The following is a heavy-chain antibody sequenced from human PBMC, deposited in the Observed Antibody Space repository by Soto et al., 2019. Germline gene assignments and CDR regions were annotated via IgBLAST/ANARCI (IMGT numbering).Heavy chain of an antibody. Sequence: SETLSLTCTVSVGSISTDSHYCGCNLQPPGKGLEWIGSVYYAGSTYKNPSLHSRVTISVDTSKNHFSLKLNSVTAADTAVYYCARRTNYGDYSFDYWGQGTLVTVSS. J-gene: IGHJ4*02. D-gene: IGHD4-17*01. CDR2: VYYAGST. V-gene: IGHV4-39*02. CDR3: ARRTNYGDYSFDY. CDR1: VGSISTDSHY.